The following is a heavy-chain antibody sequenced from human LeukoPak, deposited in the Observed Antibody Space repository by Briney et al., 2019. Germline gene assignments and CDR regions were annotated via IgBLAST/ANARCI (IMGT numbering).Heavy chain of an antibody. D-gene: IGHD2-15*01. CDR1: GYTFTSYG. Sequence: GASVKVSCKASGYTFTSYGISRVRQAPGQGLEWMGWISAYNGNTNYAQKLQGRVTMTTDTSTSTAYMELRSLRSDDTAVYYCARDVLRYCSGGSCPMDVWGKGTTVTVSS. J-gene: IGHJ6*03. V-gene: IGHV1-18*01. CDR3: ARDVLRYCSGGSCPMDV. CDR2: ISAYNGNT.